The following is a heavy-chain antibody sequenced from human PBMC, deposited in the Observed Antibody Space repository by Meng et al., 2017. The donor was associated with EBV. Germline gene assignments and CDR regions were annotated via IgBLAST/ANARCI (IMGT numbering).Heavy chain of an antibody. CDR1: GGSISSSRYY. J-gene: IGHJ4*02. V-gene: IGHV4-39*07. Sequence: QMRLTGAGPGLVKPSETPSLTCSGSGGSISSSRYYWGWIRQPPGKGLEWIGSIYYSGSTYYNPSLKSRVTISVDTSKNQFSLKLSSVTVADTAVYYCADYSSWGQGTLVTVSS. CDR3: ADYSS. CDR2: IYYSGST. D-gene: IGHD4-11*01.